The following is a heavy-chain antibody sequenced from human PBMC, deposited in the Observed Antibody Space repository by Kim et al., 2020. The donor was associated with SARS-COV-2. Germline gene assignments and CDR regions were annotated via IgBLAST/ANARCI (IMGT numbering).Heavy chain of an antibody. V-gene: IGHV4-59*08. CDR2: IYYSGST. CDR1: GASISSSY. CDR3: ARHAVAGPGGYRWFDP. Sequence: SETLSLTCTVSGASISSSYWSWIRQPPGKGLEWIGYIYYSGSTYYNPSLKSRVTISVDTSKNQFSLKLSSVTAADTAVYYCARHAVAGPGGYRWFDPWG. D-gene: IGHD6-13*01. J-gene: IGHJ5*02.